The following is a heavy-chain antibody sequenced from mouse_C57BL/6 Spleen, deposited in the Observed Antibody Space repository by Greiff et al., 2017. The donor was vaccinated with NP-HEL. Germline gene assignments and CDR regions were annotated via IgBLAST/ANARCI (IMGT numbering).Heavy chain of an antibody. CDR2: ISYSGST. D-gene: IGHD3-1*01. Sequence: EVQLKESGPGLAKPSQTLSLTCSVTGYSITSDYWNWIRKFPGNKLEYMGHISYSGSTYYNPSLKSRISIPRDTSKNQHNLQSNSVSAEDTATYYSARSPQLGCWGKGTTLTVAS. CDR3: ARSPQLGC. J-gene: IGHJ2*01. CDR1: GYSITSDY. V-gene: IGHV3-8*01.